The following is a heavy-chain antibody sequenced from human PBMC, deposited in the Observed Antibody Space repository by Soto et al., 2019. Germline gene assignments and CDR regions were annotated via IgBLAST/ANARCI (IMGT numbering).Heavy chain of an antibody. Sequence: PGGSLRLSCAASGLTFSSYTLNWVRRAPGKGLEWVATSSDRRTGNTHYSDSVRGRFTLSRDYSRNILFLQMDSLRADDTALYYCTTWLTAHFDYWGRGTQVTVSS. CDR1: GLTFSSYT. CDR3: TTWLTAHFDY. CDR2: SSDRRTGNT. J-gene: IGHJ4*02. V-gene: IGHV3-23*01. D-gene: IGHD2-21*02.